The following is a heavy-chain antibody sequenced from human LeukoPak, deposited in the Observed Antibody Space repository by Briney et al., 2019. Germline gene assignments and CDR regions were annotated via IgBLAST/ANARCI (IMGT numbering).Heavy chain of an antibody. J-gene: IGHJ3*02. CDR1: GFTFSSYA. CDR3: ARARGYDDAFDI. D-gene: IGHD2-15*01. Sequence: GGSLRLSCAASGFTFSSYAVHWVRQTPGKGLEWVAVISYDGSNKYYADSVKGRFTISRDNSKNTLYLQMNSLRAEDTAVYYCARARGYDDAFDIWGQGTMVTVSS. V-gene: IGHV3-30-3*01. CDR2: ISYDGSNK.